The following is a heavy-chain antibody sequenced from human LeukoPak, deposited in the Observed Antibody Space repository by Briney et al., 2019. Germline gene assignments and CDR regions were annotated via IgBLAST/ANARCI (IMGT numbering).Heavy chain of an antibody. CDR3: ARILLWFGETSDAFDI. CDR2: INWNGGST. J-gene: IGHJ3*02. V-gene: IGHV3-20*04. CDR1: GFTFDDYG. D-gene: IGHD3-10*01. Sequence: GGSLRLSCAASGFTFDDYGMSWVRQAPGKGLEWVSGINWNGGSTGYADSVKGQFTISRDNAKNSLYLQMNSLRAEDTALYYCARILLWFGETSDAFDIWGQGTMVTVSS.